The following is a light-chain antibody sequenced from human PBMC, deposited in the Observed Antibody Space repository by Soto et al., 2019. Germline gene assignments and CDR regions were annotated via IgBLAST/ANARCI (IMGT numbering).Light chain of an antibody. CDR2: GAS. CDR1: QSVSSN. CDR3: QQYDNWPRT. J-gene: IGKJ1*01. Sequence: IVMTQSPATLSVSPGERATLSCRASQSVSSNLAWYQQKPGQAPRLLIQGASTRATGISARFSGSGSGTEFTLTVSSLQFEDFAVYYCQQYDNWPRTFGQGTKVDIK. V-gene: IGKV3-15*01.